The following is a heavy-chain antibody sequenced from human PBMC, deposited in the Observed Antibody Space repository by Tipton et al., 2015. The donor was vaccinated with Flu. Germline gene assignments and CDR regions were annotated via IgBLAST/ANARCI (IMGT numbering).Heavy chain of an antibody. V-gene: IGHV1-46*01. CDR3: ARDPRGGYFDL. CDR2: INPSGGST. Sequence: QLVQSGAEVKKPGASVKVSCKASGYTFTSYYMHWVRQAPGQGLEWMGIINPSGGSTSYAQKFQGRVTMTRDTSTSTVYMELSSLRSEDTAVHYCARDPRGGYFDLWGRGTLVTVSS. J-gene: IGHJ2*01. CDR1: GYTFTSYY.